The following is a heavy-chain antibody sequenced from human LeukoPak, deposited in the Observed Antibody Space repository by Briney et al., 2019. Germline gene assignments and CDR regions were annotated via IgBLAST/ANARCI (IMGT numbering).Heavy chain of an antibody. CDR3: AIPYSSSWRGFDY. Sequence: GESLKISCKGSGYSFTSYWIGWVRQMPGKGLEWMGVIYPGDSDTRYSPSFQGQVTISADKSISTAYLQWSSLKASDTAMYYCAIPYSSSWRGFDYWGQGTLVTVSS. J-gene: IGHJ4*02. CDR1: GYSFTSYW. V-gene: IGHV5-51*01. D-gene: IGHD6-13*01. CDR2: IYPGDSDT.